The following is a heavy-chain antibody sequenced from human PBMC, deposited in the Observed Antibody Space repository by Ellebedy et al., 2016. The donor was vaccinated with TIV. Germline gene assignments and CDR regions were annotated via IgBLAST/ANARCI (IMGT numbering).Heavy chain of an antibody. CDR2: ISGSGGST. Sequence: GESLKISXAASGFTFSSYAMSWVRQAPGKGLEWVSAISGSGGSTYYADSVKGRFTISRDNSKNTLYLQMNSLRAEDTAVYYCAKVYGSGSRNWFDPWGQGTLVTVSS. V-gene: IGHV3-23*01. D-gene: IGHD3-10*01. J-gene: IGHJ5*02. CDR1: GFTFSSYA. CDR3: AKVYGSGSRNWFDP.